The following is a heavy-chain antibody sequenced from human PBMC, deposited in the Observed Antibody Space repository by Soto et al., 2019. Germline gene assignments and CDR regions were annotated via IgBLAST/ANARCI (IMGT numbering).Heavy chain of an antibody. CDR2: ISGSGGST. CDR3: AKGRRYSSGWYRNYCYYYGMDV. V-gene: IGHV3-23*01. CDR1: GFTFSSYA. J-gene: IGHJ6*02. Sequence: GGSLRLSCAASGFTFSSYAMSWVRQAPGKGLEWVSAISGSGGSTYYADSVKGRFTISRDNSKNTLYLQMNSLRAEDTAVYYCAKGRRYSSGWYRNYCYYYGMDVWGQGTTVTVSS. D-gene: IGHD6-19*01.